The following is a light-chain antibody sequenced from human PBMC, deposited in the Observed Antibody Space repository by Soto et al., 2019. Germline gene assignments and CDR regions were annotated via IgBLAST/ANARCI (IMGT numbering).Light chain of an antibody. CDR1: TSTIGNNF. Sequence: QSVLTPPPSVSAAPGQKVTISCSGTTSTIGNNFVSWHQQLPGTAPKLLIYEDNKRPSGISDRFSGSKSGTSATLDITGLLTGDEADFYCGAWDDSLSGYVFGSGTKVTVL. V-gene: IGLV1-51*02. J-gene: IGLJ1*01. CDR2: EDN. CDR3: GAWDDSLSGYV.